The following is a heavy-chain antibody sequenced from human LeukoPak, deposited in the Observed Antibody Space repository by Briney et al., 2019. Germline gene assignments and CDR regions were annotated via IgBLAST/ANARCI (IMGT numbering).Heavy chain of an antibody. V-gene: IGHV3-23*01. D-gene: IGHD6-19*01. Sequence: GGSLRLSCAASGFTFSSYAMSWVRQAPGKGPEWVSGISGGGDSTYHVDSVKGRFTISRDNSKNTLYLQMNSLRAEDTAVYYCAKERRYSSGWYDLFDYWGQGTLVTVSS. CDR3: AKERRYSSGWYDLFDY. CDR1: GFTFSSYA. CDR2: ISGGGDST. J-gene: IGHJ4*02.